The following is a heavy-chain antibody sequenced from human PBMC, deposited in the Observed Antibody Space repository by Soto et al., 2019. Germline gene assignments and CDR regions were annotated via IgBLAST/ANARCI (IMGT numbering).Heavy chain of an antibody. V-gene: IGHV3-64D*06. CDR3: VKSRGGNNFDFFD. CDR1: GFAFSSYA. J-gene: IGHJ4*02. Sequence: AGGSLRLSCAASGFAFSSYALHWVRQAPGKGLEYISGVRGNGDPPFYTDSVKGRFTISRDTSKNTLYLQMTTLSADDTAVYYCVKSRGGNNFDFFDWGQGTLVTVSS. D-gene: IGHD5-12*01. CDR2: VRGNGDPP.